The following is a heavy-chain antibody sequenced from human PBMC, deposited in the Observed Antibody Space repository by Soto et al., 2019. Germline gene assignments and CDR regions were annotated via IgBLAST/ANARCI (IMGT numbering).Heavy chain of an antibody. J-gene: IGHJ3*01. V-gene: IGHV3-21*01. D-gene: IGHD1-7*01. Sequence: PGGSLRLSCAASGFTFSSYSMNWVRQAPGKGLEWVSSISRTSPYISYADSVKGRFTISRDNAKNSLYLQMSSLRVEDTAVYFWEGTGEGTTHAFNFWGHGTMVT. CDR1: GFTFSSYS. CDR3: EGTGEGTTHAFNF. CDR2: ISRTSPYI.